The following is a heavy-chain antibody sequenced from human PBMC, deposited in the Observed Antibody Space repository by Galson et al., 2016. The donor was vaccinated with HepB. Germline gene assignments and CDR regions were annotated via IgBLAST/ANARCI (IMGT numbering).Heavy chain of an antibody. CDR1: GFTFSSYA. D-gene: IGHD6-6*01. CDR2: ISYDGSNK. V-gene: IGHV3-30-3*01. J-gene: IGHJ4*02. Sequence: SLRLSCAAPGFTFSSYAMHWVRQAPGKGLEWVAVISYDGSNKYYADSVKGRFTISRDNSKNTLYLQMNSLRAEDTAVYYCARGRAARSPFDYWGQGTLVTVSS. CDR3: ARGRAARSPFDY.